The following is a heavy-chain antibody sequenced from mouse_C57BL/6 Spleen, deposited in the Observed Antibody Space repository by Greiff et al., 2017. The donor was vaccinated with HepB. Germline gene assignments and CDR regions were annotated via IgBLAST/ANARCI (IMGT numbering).Heavy chain of an antibody. Sequence: EVKLVESGPELVKPGASVKMSCKASGYTFTDYNMHWVKQSHGKSLEWIGYINPNNGGTSYNQKFKGKATLTVNKSSSTAYMELRSLTSEDSAVYYCASRRPVFAYWGQGTLVTVSA. V-gene: IGHV1-22*01. CDR1: GYTFTDYN. CDR3: ASRRPVFAY. CDR2: INPNNGGT. J-gene: IGHJ3*01.